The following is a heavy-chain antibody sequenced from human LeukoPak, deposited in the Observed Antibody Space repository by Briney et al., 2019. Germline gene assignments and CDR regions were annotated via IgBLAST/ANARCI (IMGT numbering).Heavy chain of an antibody. V-gene: IGHV3-74*03. CDR3: ARDYAGSPDY. J-gene: IGHJ4*02. CDR2: INGDGSTT. CDR1: GFTFSTYW. D-gene: IGHD3-10*01. Sequence: GGSLRLSCIASGFTFSTYWINWVRQSPGKGLVWVALINGDGSTTTHADSVKGRFTISRDNAKNTAYLQMNSLRDEDTAVYFCARDYAGSPDYWGQGTLVTVSA.